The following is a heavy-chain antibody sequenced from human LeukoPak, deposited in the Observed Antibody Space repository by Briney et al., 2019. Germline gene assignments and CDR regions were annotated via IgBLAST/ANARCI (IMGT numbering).Heavy chain of an antibody. CDR1: GGSISSANSY. CDR2: IYSSGST. J-gene: IGHJ4*02. V-gene: IGHV4-61*02. Sequence: SETLSLTCSVSGGSISSANSYWSWIRQPAGKGLEWIGRIYSSGSTNYNPSLKSRVAISVDTSKNHFSLRLSSVTAADTAVYYCARQFSELIFIADYFGRWGQGTLVTVSS. D-gene: IGHD2/OR15-2a*01. CDR3: ARQFSELIFIADYFGR.